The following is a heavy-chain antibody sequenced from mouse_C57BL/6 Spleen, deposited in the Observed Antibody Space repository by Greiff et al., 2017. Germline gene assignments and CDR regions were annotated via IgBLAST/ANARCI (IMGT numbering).Heavy chain of an antibody. CDR3: ARGAYYGRSYVYFDY. D-gene: IGHD1-1*01. J-gene: IGHJ2*01. V-gene: IGHV1-69*01. CDR2: IDPSDSYT. Sequence: VQLQQPGAELVMPGASVKLSCKASGYTFTSYWMHWVKPRPGQGLEWIGEIDPSDSYTNYNQKFKGKSTLSVDKSSSTAYMQLSSLTSEDSAVYYCARGAYYGRSYVYFDYWGQGTTLTVSS. CDR1: GYTFTSYW.